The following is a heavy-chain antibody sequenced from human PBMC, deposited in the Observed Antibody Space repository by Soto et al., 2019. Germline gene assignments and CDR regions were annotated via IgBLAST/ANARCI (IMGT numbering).Heavy chain of an antibody. CDR3: ARDREGGSQTRTY. J-gene: IGHJ4*02. CDR1: GGTFSSYA. V-gene: IGHV1-69*12. Sequence: QVQLVQSGAEVKKPGSSVKVSCKASGGTFSSYAISWVRQAPGQGLEWMGGIIPIFGTANYAQKFQGRVRSTADESTSSAYMELKSLRSEDTAVYYCARDREGGSQTRTYWGQGTLVTVSS. D-gene: IGHD1-26*01. CDR2: IIPIFGTA.